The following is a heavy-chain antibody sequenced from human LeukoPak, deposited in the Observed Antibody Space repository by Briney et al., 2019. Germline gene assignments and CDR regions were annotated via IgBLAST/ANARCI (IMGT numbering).Heavy chain of an antibody. CDR3: ARHYDILTGSGPVDY. D-gene: IGHD3-9*01. CDR1: GYTFTSYG. Sequence: ASVKVSCKASGYTFTSYGISWVRQAPGQGLEWMGWISAYNGNTNYAQKLQGRVTMTTDTSTSTAYMELRSLRSDDTAVYYCARHYDILTGSGPVDYWGQGTLVTVSS. CDR2: ISAYNGNT. J-gene: IGHJ4*02. V-gene: IGHV1-18*01.